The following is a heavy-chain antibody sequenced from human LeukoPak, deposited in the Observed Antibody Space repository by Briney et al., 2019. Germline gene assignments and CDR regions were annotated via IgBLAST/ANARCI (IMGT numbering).Heavy chain of an antibody. D-gene: IGHD2-15*01. CDR1: GGSISSYF. Sequence: PSETLSLTRTVSGGSISSYFWSWIRQPAGKGLEWIGRIYSSGSTNYNPSLKSRVTISVDKSSNQFSLNLTSVTAADTAVYYCARDGNGSRAFDFWGQGTLVTVFS. CDR2: IYSSGST. V-gene: IGHV4-4*07. J-gene: IGHJ4*02. CDR3: ARDGNGSRAFDF.